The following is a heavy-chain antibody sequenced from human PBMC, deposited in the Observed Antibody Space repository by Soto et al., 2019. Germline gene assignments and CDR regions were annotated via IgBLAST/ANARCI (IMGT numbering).Heavy chain of an antibody. Sequence: QVQLVESGGGVVQPGRSLRLSSAASGFTFSSYGMHWVRQAPGKGLEWVAVISYDGSNKYYADSVKGRFTISRDNYNNTLYLQMKSLRAEDTAVYYCAKDIRVRGVTCMDVWGQGTTVTVSS. CDR1: GFTFSSYG. V-gene: IGHV3-30*18. CDR2: ISYDGSNK. J-gene: IGHJ6*02. D-gene: IGHD3-10*01. CDR3: AKDIRVRGVTCMDV.